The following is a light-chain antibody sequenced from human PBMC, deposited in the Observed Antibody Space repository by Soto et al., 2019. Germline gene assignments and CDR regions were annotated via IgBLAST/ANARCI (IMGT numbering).Light chain of an antibody. CDR3: QQYANSPIT. CDR1: QSVSSSY. Sequence: EIGLTQSPGTLSLSQGERATLSCRASQSVSSSYLAWYQQKPGQAPRLLIYGASSRASGIPDRFFGSGSGTDFTLTINRLEPEDFAVYYCQQYANSPITFGQGTRLEN. J-gene: IGKJ5*01. V-gene: IGKV3-20*01. CDR2: GAS.